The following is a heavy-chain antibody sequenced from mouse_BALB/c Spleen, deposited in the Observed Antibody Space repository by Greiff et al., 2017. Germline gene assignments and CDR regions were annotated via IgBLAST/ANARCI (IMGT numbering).Heavy chain of an antibody. CDR1: GFTFSDYY. CDR2: ISDGGSYT. Sequence: EVQRVESGGGLVKPGGSLKLSCAASGFTFSDYYMYWVRQTPEKRLEWVATISDGGSYTYYPDSVKGRFTISRDNAKNNLYLQMSSLKSEDTAMYYCARDRGDYGNYEGFAYWGQGTLVTVSA. J-gene: IGHJ3*01. D-gene: IGHD2-1*01. V-gene: IGHV5-4*02. CDR3: ARDRGDYGNYEGFAY.